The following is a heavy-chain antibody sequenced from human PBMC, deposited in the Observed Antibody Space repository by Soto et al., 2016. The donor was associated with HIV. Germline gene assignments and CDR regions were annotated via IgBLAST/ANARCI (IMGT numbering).Heavy chain of an antibody. CDR3: ARQANIAVARYFDS. CDR1: GGPFSHYY. D-gene: IGHD6-19*01. V-gene: IGHV4-34*02. Sequence: QVQLQQWGPGLVKPSETLSLTCAVYGGPFSHYYWAWIRQAPGKGLEWLGEINHSESTNYNPSLKSRLTVSIDPSKKQFSXKLTSVTAADTGVYFCARQANIAVARYFDSWGQGTLVTVSS. J-gene: IGHJ4*02. CDR2: INHSEST.